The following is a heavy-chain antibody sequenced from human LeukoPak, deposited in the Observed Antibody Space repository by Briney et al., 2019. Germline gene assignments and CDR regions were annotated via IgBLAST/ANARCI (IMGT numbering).Heavy chain of an antibody. V-gene: IGHV1-2*04. CDR3: ARGGTPYSSGWYYFDY. J-gene: IGHJ4*02. D-gene: IGHD6-19*01. Sequence: ASVKVSCKASGYTFTGYYMHWVRLAPGQGLEWMGWINPNSGGTNYAQKFQGWVTMTRDTSISTAYMELSRLRSDDTAVYYCARGGTPYSSGWYYFDYWGQGTLVTVSS. CDR2: INPNSGGT. CDR1: GYTFTGYY.